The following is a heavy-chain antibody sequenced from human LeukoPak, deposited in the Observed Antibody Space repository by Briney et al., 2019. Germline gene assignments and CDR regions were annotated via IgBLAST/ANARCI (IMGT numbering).Heavy chain of an antibody. V-gene: IGHV1-24*01. CDR1: GYTFTSYG. Sequence: ASVKVSCKASGYTFTSYGISWVRQAPGKGLEWMGGPDPEDGETIYAQKFQGRVTMTDDTSTDTAYMEVTGLRSDDTAVYYCTADLPGYSYGVDYWGQGTQVTVSS. J-gene: IGHJ4*02. D-gene: IGHD5-18*01. CDR2: PDPEDGET. CDR3: TADLPGYSYGVDY.